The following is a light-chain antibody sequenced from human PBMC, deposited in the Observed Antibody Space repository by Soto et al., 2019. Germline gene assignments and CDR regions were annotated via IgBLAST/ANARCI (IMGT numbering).Light chain of an antibody. CDR1: QSVLYNSKNKNF. J-gene: IGKJ1*01. CDR3: QQFKSGTWT. Sequence: DIVMTQSPDSLAVSLGERATIHCKSSQSVLYNSKNKNFLAWYQQQPGKAPKLLLYDVSSLESGVPSRFSGSGSGTEFILTINGLQPDDFATYFCQQFKSGTWTFGQGTKVDIK. V-gene: IGKV4-1*01. CDR2: DVS.